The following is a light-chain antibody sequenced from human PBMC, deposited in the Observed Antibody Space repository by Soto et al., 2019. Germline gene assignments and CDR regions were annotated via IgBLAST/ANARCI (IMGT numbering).Light chain of an antibody. CDR3: QQYGSSGT. CDR2: VAS. J-gene: IGKJ1*01. CDR1: QSVSNNY. Sequence: EIVLTQSPGTLSPSPGERATLSCRASQSVSNNYLAWYQQKPGQAPRLLIYVASNRATGIPDRFSGSGSGTDFTLTISRLEPEDFAVYYCQQYGSSGTFGQGTKVEIK. V-gene: IGKV3-20*01.